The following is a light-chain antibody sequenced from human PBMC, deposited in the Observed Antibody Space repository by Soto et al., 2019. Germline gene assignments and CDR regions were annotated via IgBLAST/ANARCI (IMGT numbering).Light chain of an antibody. Sequence: QSALTQPASVSGSPGQSITISCTGTSSDVGNYNYVSWHQQYPGKAPKLMIYEVNNRPSGVSDRFSGSKSGNTASLTISGLQAEDEADYYCQSYDSSLSGSVFGGGTKLTVL. V-gene: IGLV2-14*01. CDR3: QSYDSSLSGSV. CDR2: EVN. CDR1: SSDVGNYNY. J-gene: IGLJ2*01.